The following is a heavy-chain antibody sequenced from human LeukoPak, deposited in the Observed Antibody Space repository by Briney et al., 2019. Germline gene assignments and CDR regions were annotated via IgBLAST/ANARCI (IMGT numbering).Heavy chain of an antibody. CDR1: GFTFDDYT. CDR2: ISWDGGST. V-gene: IGHV3-43*01. J-gene: IGHJ2*01. D-gene: IGHD2-15*01. Sequence: PGGSLRLSCAASGFTFDDYTMHWVRQAPGKGLEWVSLISWDGGSTYYADSVKGRFTISRDNSKNSLYLQMNNLRAEDTAVYFCASSGYCSGGSCYLRYWYFDLWGRGTLITVSS. CDR3: ASSGYCSGGSCYLRYWYFDL.